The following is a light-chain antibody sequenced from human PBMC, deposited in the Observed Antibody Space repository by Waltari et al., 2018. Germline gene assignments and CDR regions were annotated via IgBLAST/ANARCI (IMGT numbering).Light chain of an antibody. CDR2: DVS. CDR3: SSFTISSTWV. CDR1: SSDVGGYNY. Sequence: QSALTQPASVSGSPGQSITISCTGTSSDVGGYNYVSWYQQHPGKPPKLMIYDVSNRPSCVSKRVSGSKSGNTASLTISGLQAEDEADYYCSSFTISSTWVFGGGTKLTVL. J-gene: IGLJ3*02. V-gene: IGLV2-14*01.